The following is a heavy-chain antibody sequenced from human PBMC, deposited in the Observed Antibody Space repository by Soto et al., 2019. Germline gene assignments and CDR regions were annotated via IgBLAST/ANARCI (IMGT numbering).Heavy chain of an antibody. CDR3: AKDEGKRYFDY. Sequence: QVQLVESGGGVVQPGRSLRLSCAASGLTFSRAGMHWVRQAPGKGLEWVAVISDDGSNEYYADSVKGRFTISRDNSKNTLYLQMNSLRVEDTAVYYCAKDEGKRYFDYWGQGTLVTVSS. CDR1: GLTFSRAG. CDR2: ISDDGSNE. V-gene: IGHV3-30*18. J-gene: IGHJ4*02.